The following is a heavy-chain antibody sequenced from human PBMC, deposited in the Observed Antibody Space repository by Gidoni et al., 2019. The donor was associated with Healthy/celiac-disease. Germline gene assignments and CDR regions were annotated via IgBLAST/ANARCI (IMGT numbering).Heavy chain of an antibody. J-gene: IGHJ6*02. Sequence: GGGLVQPGRSLRLSCAASGFTFDDYAMHWVRQAPGKGLEWVSGISWNSGSIGYADSVKGRFTISRDNAKNSLYLQMNSLRAEDTALYYCAKPPRRYYYYYGMDVWGQGTTVTVSS. V-gene: IGHV3-9*01. CDR3: AKPPRRYYYYYGMDV. CDR1: GFTFDDYA. D-gene: IGHD1-20*01. CDR2: ISWNSGSI.